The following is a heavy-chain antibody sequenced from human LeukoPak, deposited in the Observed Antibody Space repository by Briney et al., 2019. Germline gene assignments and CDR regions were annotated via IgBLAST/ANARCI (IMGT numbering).Heavy chain of an antibody. D-gene: IGHD6-13*01. CDR3: AKDSKIETSGTGWFDP. CDR2: IRYDGGFK. Sequence: SGGSLRLSCAASGFTFSSYSMHWVRQAPGKGLEWVSFIRYDGGFKYYADSVKGRFAISRDNSKNTVYLQMNSLRAEDTAVYYCAKDSKIETSGTGWFDPWGQGTLVTVSS. V-gene: IGHV3-30*02. CDR1: GFTFSSYS. J-gene: IGHJ5*02.